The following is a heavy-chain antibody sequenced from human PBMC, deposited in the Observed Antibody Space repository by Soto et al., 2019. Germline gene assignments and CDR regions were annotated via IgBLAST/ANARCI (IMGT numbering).Heavy chain of an antibody. J-gene: IGHJ6*02. V-gene: IGHV1-69*01. CDR2: IIPILNTA. Sequence: QVHLVQSGAEVKKPGSSVRVSCKPSGGTFRSYSFTWVRQAPGQGLEWMGEIIPILNTANFAQKFQSRVTITADEPTSTVDMELSSLSPDDTAVYYCARVDYDSTYGFYYYGLDVWGQGTTVTVSS. CDR3: ARVDYDSTYGFYYYGLDV. D-gene: IGHD3-10*01. CDR1: GGTFRSYS.